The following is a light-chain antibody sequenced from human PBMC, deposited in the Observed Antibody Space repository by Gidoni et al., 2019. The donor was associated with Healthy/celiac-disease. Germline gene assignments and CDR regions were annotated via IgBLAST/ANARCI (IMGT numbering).Light chain of an antibody. CDR2: AAS. V-gene: IGKV1-9*01. CDR1: QGISSY. J-gene: IGKJ5*01. Sequence: DIQLTQSPSFLSASVGDRVTITCRASQGISSYLAWYQQKPGKAPKLLIYAASTLQSGVPSRFSGSGSGTEFTLTISSLQPEDFATYYCQQRNSYLSITFGQGTRLGIK. CDR3: QQRNSYLSIT.